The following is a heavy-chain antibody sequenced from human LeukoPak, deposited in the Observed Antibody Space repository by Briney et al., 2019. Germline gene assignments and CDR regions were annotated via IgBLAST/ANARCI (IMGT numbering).Heavy chain of an antibody. CDR3: AKKLAFFSNYDY. J-gene: IGHJ4*02. CDR2: ISGSGGST. V-gene: IGHV3-23*01. D-gene: IGHD4-11*01. CDR1: GFTFSSYA. Sequence: GGSLRLSCTASGFTFSSYAVIWVRQAPGKGLEWVSTISGSGGSTYYADSVKGRFTISRDNSKNTLYLQMNSLRAEDTAVYYCAKKLAFFSNYDYWGQGTLVTVSS.